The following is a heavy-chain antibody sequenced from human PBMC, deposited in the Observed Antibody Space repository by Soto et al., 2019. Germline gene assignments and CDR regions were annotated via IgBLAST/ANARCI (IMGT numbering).Heavy chain of an antibody. V-gene: IGHV4-31*03. CDR1: GGSISSGGYY. Sequence: QVQLQESGPGLVKASQTLSLTCNVSGGSISSGGYYWTWIRQHPGKGLEWIGNIHNSGSTFYNPSLKSRVSISVDTSKNQFSLKLSSVTAADTAVYFCVRGVLSWGQGTLVTVSS. J-gene: IGHJ1*01. CDR2: IHNSGST. CDR3: VRGVLS. D-gene: IGHD3-10*01.